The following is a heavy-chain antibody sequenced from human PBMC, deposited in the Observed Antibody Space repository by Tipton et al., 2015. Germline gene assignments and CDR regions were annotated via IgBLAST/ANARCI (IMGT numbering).Heavy chain of an antibody. V-gene: IGHV3-74*01. J-gene: IGHJ4*02. D-gene: IGHD1-14*01. CDR2: INSDGSST. CDR1: GFTFSSYW. CDR3: AKPADTKPFDY. Sequence: GSLRLSCAASGFTFSSYWMHWVRQAPGKGLVWVSRINSDGSSTTYADSVKGRFTISRDNAKNTLYLQMNSLRAEDTAVYYCAKPADTKPFDYWGQGTLVTVSS.